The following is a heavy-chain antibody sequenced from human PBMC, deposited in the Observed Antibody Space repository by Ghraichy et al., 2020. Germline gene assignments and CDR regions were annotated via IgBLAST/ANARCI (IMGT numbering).Heavy chain of an antibody. J-gene: IGHJ4*02. D-gene: IGHD2-15*01. Sequence: GGSLRLSCAASGFTFSSYGMHWVRQAPGKGLEWVAVISYDGSNKYYADSVKGRFTISRDNSKNTLYLQMNSLRAEDTAVYYCAKDDERRVVVAATPDYWGQGTLVTVSS. CDR3: AKDDERRVVVAATPDY. V-gene: IGHV3-30*18. CDR1: GFTFSSYG. CDR2: ISYDGSNK.